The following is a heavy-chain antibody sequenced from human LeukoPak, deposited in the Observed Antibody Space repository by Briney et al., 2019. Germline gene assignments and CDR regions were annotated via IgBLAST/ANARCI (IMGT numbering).Heavy chain of an antibody. CDR2: IIPILGIA. V-gene: IGHV1-69*04. J-gene: IGHJ6*02. CDR1: GGTFSSYA. CDR3: ATLATIVVVVAATPYYYYGMDV. Sequence: SVTVSCKASGGTFSSYAISWVRQAPGQGLEWMGRIIPILGIANYAQKFQGRVMITADKSTSTAYMELSSLRSEDTAVYYCATLATIVVVVAATPYYYYGMDVWGQGTTVTVSS. D-gene: IGHD2-15*01.